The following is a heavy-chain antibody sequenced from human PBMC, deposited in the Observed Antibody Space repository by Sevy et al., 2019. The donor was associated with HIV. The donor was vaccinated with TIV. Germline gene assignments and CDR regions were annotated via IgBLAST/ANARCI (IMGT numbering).Heavy chain of an antibody. Sequence: GGSLRLSCAASGFTFSSYGMHWVRQAPGKGLEGVAVIWNDGSNQYYADSVEGGFTVSRDNSTNTLYLQMNSLRAEDTAVYYCARAPGYCTSTNCYDWFDPWGHGTLVTVSS. CDR3: ARAPGYCTSTNCYDWFDP. D-gene: IGHD2-2*01. CDR2: IWNDGSNQ. V-gene: IGHV3-33*01. CDR1: GFTFSSYG. J-gene: IGHJ5*02.